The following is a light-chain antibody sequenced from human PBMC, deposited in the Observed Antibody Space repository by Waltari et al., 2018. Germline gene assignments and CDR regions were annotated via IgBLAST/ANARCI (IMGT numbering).Light chain of an antibody. CDR2: AAS. Sequence: EIVLTQSPVTLSLSPADSATLSCRASQTVTSNFLAWYQQKPGQAPRLLIYAASNRVTGIPDRFSGSGSGTDFTLTITRLEPEDVAVYFCQQHGSSPRTFGQGTKLEIK. J-gene: IGKJ1*01. V-gene: IGKV3-20*01. CDR1: QTVTSNF. CDR3: QQHGSSPRT.